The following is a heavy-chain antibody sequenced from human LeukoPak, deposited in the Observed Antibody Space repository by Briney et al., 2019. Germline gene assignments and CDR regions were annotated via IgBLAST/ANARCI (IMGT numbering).Heavy chain of an antibody. CDR3: AKATPVDYYDSSGYYYAIPHPSGIDY. CDR2: IRYDGSNK. J-gene: IGHJ4*02. Sequence: GGSLRLSCAASGFTFSSYGMHWVRQAPGKGLEWVAFIRYDGSNKYYADSVKGRFTISRENSKNTLYLQMNSLRAEDTAVYYCAKATPVDYYDSSGYYYAIPHPSGIDYWGQGTLVTVSS. V-gene: IGHV3-30*02. CDR1: GFTFSSYG. D-gene: IGHD3-22*01.